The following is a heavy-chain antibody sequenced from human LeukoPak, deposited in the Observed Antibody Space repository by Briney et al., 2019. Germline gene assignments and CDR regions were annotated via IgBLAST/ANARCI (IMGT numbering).Heavy chain of an antibody. D-gene: IGHD3-22*01. CDR3: THPFVDSSGHYFSYFDY. J-gene: IGHJ4*02. V-gene: IGHV2-5*02. CDR2: IYWDGDE. CDR1: GFSLSTTGVG. Sequence: SGPTLVKPTQTLTLTCTFSGFSLSTTGVGVSWIRQPPGKALEWLALIYWDGDERYSPSLKSRLTITKDTSKNQVVLTMTNMDPADTATYYCTHPFVDSSGHYFSYFDYWGQGTLVTVSS.